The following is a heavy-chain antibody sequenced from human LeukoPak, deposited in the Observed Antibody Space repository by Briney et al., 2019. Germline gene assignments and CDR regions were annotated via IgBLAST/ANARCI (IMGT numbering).Heavy chain of an antibody. CDR2: INPSGGST. CDR1: GYTFTGYY. D-gene: IGHD3-22*01. CDR3: ARAYYHDSSDYYFPLDY. V-gene: IGHV1-46*01. J-gene: IGHJ4*02. Sequence: ASVKVSCKASGYTFTGYYMHWVRQAPGQGLEWMGWINPSGGSTTYAQKFQGRVTMTRDTSTSTVYMELSSLRSEDTAVYYCARAYYHDSSDYYFPLDYWGQGTLVTVSS.